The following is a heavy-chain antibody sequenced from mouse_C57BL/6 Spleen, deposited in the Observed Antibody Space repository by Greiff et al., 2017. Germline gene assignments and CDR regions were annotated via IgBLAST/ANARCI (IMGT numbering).Heavy chain of an antibody. CDR1: GYSITSGYY. CDR3: ARGGEYFDV. V-gene: IGHV3-6*01. Sequence: EVQLQQSGPGLVKPSQSLSLTCSVTGYSITSGYYWNWIRQFPGNKLEWMGYISYDGSNNYNPSLKNRISITRDTSKNQFFLKLNSVTTEDTATYYCARGGEYFDVWGTGTTVTVSA. J-gene: IGHJ1*03. CDR2: ISYDGSN.